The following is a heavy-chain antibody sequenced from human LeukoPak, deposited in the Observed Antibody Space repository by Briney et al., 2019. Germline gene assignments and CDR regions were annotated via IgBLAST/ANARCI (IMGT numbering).Heavy chain of an antibody. CDR1: GFTFIAYG. D-gene: IGHD4-17*01. CDR2: ISDTVRDT. J-gene: IGHJ4*02. CDR3: AKDNYGGIFAS. V-gene: IGHV3-23*01. Sequence: PGESLSLSCAASGFTFIAYGMSWVRQAPGKGLEWVSHISDTVRDTWYANSVKGRFIISRDNSRDTVYLQMSSLRPEDTALYFCAKDNYGGIFASWGQGTLVTVSS.